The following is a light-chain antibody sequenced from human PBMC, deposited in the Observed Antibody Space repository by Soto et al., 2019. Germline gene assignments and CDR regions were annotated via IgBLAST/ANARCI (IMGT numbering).Light chain of an antibody. J-gene: IGLJ2*01. CDR3: SSYALRV. CDR1: SSDVCGYHY. Sequence: QSALTQPPSASGSPGQSVTISCTGTSSDVCGYHYVSWYQQHPGKAPKLMIYEVSKRPSGVPDRFSGSKSGNTASLTVSGLQAEDEADYYGSSYALRVFGGGTKLTVL. CDR2: EVS. V-gene: IGLV2-8*01.